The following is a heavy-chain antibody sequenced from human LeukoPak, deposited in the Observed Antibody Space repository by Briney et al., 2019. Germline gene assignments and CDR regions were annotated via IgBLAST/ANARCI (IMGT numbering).Heavy chain of an antibody. CDR1: GGSISSSSYY. CDR3: ASGPHDYGDY. Sequence: PSETLSLTCTVSGGSISSSSYYWGWLRQPPGKGLEWIGSIYYSGSTYYNPSLKSRVTISVDTSKNQFSLKLSSVTAADTAVYYCASGPHDYGDYWGQGTLVTVSS. J-gene: IGHJ4*02. V-gene: IGHV4-39*07. CDR2: IYYSGST.